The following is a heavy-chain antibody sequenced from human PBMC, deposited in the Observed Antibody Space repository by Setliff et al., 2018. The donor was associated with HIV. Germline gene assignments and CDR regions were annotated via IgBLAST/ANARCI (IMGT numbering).Heavy chain of an antibody. CDR1: GFSFRSYA. D-gene: IGHD3-22*01. CDR2: ITGSGGST. J-gene: IGHJ4*02. Sequence: SCKASGFSFRSYAMSWVRQAPGKGLEWVSGITGSGGSTYYADPVKGRSTISRDNSGDTLYLHINSLRAEDTAVYYCAKASRGEYYDNSGFFVTYFDYWGQGKLVTVSS. CDR3: AKASRGEYYDNSGFFVTYFDY. V-gene: IGHV3-23*01.